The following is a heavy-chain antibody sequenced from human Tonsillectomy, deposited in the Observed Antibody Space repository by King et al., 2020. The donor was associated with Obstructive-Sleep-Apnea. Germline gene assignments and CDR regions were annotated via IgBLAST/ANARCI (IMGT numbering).Heavy chain of an antibody. D-gene: IGHD6-19*01. V-gene: IGHV3-43D*03. J-gene: IGHJ4*02. Sequence: EVQLVESGGVVVQPGGSLRLSCAASGFTFDDYGMHWVRQAPGKGLELVSLISWDGGRTYYGDSVKGRFTISRDNSKNSLYLQMNSLRPEDSAIYYCAKDRGSSGWYLGYWGQGTLVTVSS. CDR1: GFTFDDYG. CDR2: ISWDGGRT. CDR3: AKDRGSSGWYLGY.